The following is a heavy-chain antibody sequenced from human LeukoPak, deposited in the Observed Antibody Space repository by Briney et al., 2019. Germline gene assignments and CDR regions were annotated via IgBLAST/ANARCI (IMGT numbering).Heavy chain of an antibody. J-gene: IGHJ6*02. CDR1: GGSISSSSYY. CDR2: IYYSGST. V-gene: IGHV4-39*07. CDR3: ARVEMATVADGMDV. D-gene: IGHD5-24*01. Sequence: SETLSLTCTVSGGSISSSSYYWGWIRQPPGKGLEWIGSIYYSGSTYYNPSLKSRVTISVDTSKNQFSLKLSSVTAADTAVYYCARVEMATVADGMDVWGQGTTVTVSS.